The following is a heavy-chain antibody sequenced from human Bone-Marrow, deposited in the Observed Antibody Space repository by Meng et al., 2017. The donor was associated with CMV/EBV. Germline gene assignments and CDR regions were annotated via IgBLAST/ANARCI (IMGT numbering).Heavy chain of an antibody. CDR1: GYTFTSYG. J-gene: IGHJ6*01. Sequence: ASVKVSCKASGYTFTSYGISWVRQAPGQGLEWMGWISAYNGNTNYAQKLQGRVTMTTDTSTSTAYMELRSLRSDDTAVYYCARDRRAFDFWTGDYKTYYYYGMDVWGQGTTV. CDR3: ARDRRAFDFWTGDYKTYYYYGMDV. V-gene: IGHV1-18*01. CDR2: ISAYNGNT. D-gene: IGHD3/OR15-3a*01.